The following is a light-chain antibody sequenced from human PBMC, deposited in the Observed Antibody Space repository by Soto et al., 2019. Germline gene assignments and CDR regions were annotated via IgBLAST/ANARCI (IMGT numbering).Light chain of an antibody. Sequence: QLVLTQSPSAAASLGASVKLTCSLSSGHSGHSSYAIAWHQQQPERGPRYLMKVNSDGSHSKGDGIPDRFSGSSSGAERYLTVSSLQSEDEADYSCQSWGTGIRVFGGGTKLTAL. CDR2: VNSDGSH. CDR1: SGHSGHSSYA. J-gene: IGLJ2*01. V-gene: IGLV4-69*01. CDR3: QSWGTGIRV.